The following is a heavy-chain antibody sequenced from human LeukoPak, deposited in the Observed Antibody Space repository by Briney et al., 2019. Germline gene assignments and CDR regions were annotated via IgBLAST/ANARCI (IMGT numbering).Heavy chain of an antibody. D-gene: IGHD2-15*01. V-gene: IGHV3-23*01. J-gene: IGHJ6*02. Sequence: GGSLRLSCAASGFTFSSYAMSWVRQAPGKGLEWVSAISGSGGSTYYADSVKGRFTISRDNSKNTLYLQMNSLRAEDTAVYYCARDLGRYCSGGSCYGMDVWGQGTTVTVSS. CDR1: GFTFSSYA. CDR2: ISGSGGST. CDR3: ARDLGRYCSGGSCYGMDV.